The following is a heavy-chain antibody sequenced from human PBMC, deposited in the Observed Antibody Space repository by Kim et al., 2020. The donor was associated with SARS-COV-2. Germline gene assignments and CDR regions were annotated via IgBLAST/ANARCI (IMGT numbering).Heavy chain of an antibody. J-gene: IGHJ4*02. CDR1: GGSISSSSYY. Sequence: SETLSLTCTVSGGSISSSSYYWGWIRQPPGKGLEWIGSIYYSGSTYYNPSLKSRVTISVDTSKNQFSLKLSSVTAADTAVYYCARITMIVVVRAVAYYFDYWGQGTLVTVSS. D-gene: IGHD3-22*01. CDR3: ARITMIVVVRAVAYYFDY. CDR2: IYYSGST. V-gene: IGHV4-39*07.